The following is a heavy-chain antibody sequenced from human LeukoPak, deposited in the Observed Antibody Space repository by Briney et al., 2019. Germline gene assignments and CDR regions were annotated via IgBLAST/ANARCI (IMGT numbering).Heavy chain of an antibody. V-gene: IGHV1-69*13. J-gene: IGHJ5*01. D-gene: IGHD3-9*01. CDR1: GGTFSSYA. CDR2: IIPMFGTA. Sequence: SVTVSCKASGGTFSSYAFNWVRQAPGQGLEWMGGIIPMFGTAKYAQKLQDRVTVNADESTSTAYMELGSLRSEDTAIYYCASARYYDILTGYSPYNWFDSWGQGTVVTVSS. CDR3: ASARYYDILTGYSPYNWFDS.